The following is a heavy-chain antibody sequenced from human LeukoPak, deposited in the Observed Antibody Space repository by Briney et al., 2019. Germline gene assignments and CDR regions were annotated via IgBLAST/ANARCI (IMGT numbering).Heavy chain of an antibody. CDR1: GGSISSYY. CDR3: ARHVGEDDY. Sequence: ASETLSLTCTVSGGSISSYYWSWIRQPPGKGLEWIGYIYYSGSTNYNPSLKSRVTISVDTSKNQFSLKLSSVTAADTAVYYCARHVGEDDYWGQGTLVTVSS. D-gene: IGHD2-15*01. CDR2: IYYSGST. V-gene: IGHV4-59*01. J-gene: IGHJ4*02.